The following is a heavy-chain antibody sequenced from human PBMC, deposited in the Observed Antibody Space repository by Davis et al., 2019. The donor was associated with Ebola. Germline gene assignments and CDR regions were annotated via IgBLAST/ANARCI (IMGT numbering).Heavy chain of an antibody. CDR1: GFTFSSYA. Sequence: PGGSLRLSCVASGFTFSSYAMSWVRQAPGKGLEWVSSISANGGRTHFADSLRGWFTISRDNSQNTLFLQMDNLRADDTAVYFCARDRTRGGLWLWGQGTLVTVSS. D-gene: IGHD3-16*01. J-gene: IGHJ4*02. CDR3: ARDRTRGGLWL. V-gene: IGHV3-23*01. CDR2: ISANGGRT.